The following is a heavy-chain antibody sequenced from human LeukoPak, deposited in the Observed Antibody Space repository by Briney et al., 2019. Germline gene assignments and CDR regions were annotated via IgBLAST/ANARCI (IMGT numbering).Heavy chain of an antibody. J-gene: IGHJ4*02. V-gene: IGHV3-30*18. Sequence: GGSLRLSCAASGFTFSSYGMHWVRQAPGRGLEWVAVISYDGSNKYYADSVKGRFTISRDNSKNTLYLQMNSLRAEDTAVYYCAKAARRLGLLVVTHFDYWGQGTLVTVSS. CDR1: GFTFSSYG. D-gene: IGHD3-22*01. CDR2: ISYDGSNK. CDR3: AKAARRLGLLVVTHFDY.